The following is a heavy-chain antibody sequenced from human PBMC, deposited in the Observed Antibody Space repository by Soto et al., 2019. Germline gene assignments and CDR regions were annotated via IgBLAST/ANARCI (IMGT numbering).Heavy chain of an antibody. V-gene: IGHV4-61*08. CDR3: ARIPVDTSMIYWLDP. J-gene: IGHJ5*02. CDR2: IYYSGNT. Sequence: TSETLSLTCTVSGGSVSSGDYYWSWILQPPGKGLEWIGYIYYSGNTNYNPSLKSRVIISVDTSKNLFSLKLTSVTAADTAVYYCARIPVDTSMIYWLDPWGQGTLVTVSS. CDR1: GGSVSSGDYY. D-gene: IGHD5-18*01.